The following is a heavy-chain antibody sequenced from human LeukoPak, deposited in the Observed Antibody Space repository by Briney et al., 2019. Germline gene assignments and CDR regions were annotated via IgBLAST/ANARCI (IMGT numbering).Heavy chain of an antibody. Sequence: GASVKVSCKASGYTFTSYAIHWVRQAPGQRLEWMGWINADNGNIKYSHEFQGRVTITRDTSASTAYMELSSLRSEDMAVYYCARDLSAKSGYDLMGNWFDPWGQGTLVTVSS. CDR1: GYTFTSYA. J-gene: IGHJ5*02. D-gene: IGHD5-12*01. CDR3: ARDLSAKSGYDLMGNWFDP. CDR2: INADNGNI. V-gene: IGHV1-3*03.